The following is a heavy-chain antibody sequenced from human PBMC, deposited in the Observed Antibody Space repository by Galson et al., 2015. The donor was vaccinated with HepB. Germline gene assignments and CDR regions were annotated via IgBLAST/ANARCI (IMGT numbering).Heavy chain of an antibody. V-gene: IGHV1-2*06. CDR1: GYTFTGYY. CDR3: ASPSSSGSYFPDY. Sequence: SVKVSCKASGYTFTGYYMHWVRQAPGQGLEWMGRINPNSGGTNYAQKFQGRVTMTRDTSISTAYMELSRLRSDDTAIYYCASPSSSGSYFPDYWGRGTLVTVSS. CDR2: INPNSGGT. D-gene: IGHD3-10*01. J-gene: IGHJ4*02.